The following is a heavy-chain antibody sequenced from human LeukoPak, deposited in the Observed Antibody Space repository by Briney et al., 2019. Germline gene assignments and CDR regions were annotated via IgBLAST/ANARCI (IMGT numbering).Heavy chain of an antibody. D-gene: IGHD2-8*01. CDR1: GVTFSSYG. CDR2: IRFDGSKK. J-gene: IGHJ4*02. CDR3: ANLASPRGDYNGY. Sequence: GGSLRLSCAASGVTFSSYGMHWVRQAPGKGLEWVTFIRFDGSKKYYADSVKGRFTISRDNSKNTLYLQMNSLRAEDTAVYYCANLASPRGDYNGYWGQGPLVTVSS. V-gene: IGHV3-30*02.